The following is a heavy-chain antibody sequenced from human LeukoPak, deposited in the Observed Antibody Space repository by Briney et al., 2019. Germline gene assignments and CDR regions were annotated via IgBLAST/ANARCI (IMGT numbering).Heavy chain of an antibody. J-gene: IGHJ5*02. CDR1: GGSFSGYY. CDR3: ARDLLYYYDSSGQNWFDP. D-gene: IGHD3-22*01. CDR2: INHSGST. Sequence: SETLSLTCAVYGGSFSGYYWSWIRQPPGKGLEWIGEINHSGSTNYNPSLKSRVTMSVDTSKNQFSLKLSSVTAADTAVYYCARDLLYYYDSSGQNWFDPWGQGTLVTVSS. V-gene: IGHV4-34*01.